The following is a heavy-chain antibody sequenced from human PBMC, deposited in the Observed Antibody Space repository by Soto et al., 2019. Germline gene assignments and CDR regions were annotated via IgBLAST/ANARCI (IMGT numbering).Heavy chain of an antibody. CDR1: GGSISSYY. V-gene: IGHV4-59*01. Sequence: KPSETLSLTCTVSGGSISSYYWSWIRQPPGKGLEWIGYIYYSGSTNYNPSLKSRVTISVDTSKNQFSRKLSSVTAADTAVYYCAGSHDYWDLLIDYWGQGTLVTVSS. CDR3: AGSHDYWDLLIDY. D-gene: IGHD4-17*01. J-gene: IGHJ4*02. CDR2: IYYSGST.